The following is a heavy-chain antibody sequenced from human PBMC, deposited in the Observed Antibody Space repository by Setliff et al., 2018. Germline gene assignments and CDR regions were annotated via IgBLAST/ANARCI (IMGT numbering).Heavy chain of an antibody. CDR2: IYDSGNT. J-gene: IGHJ6*03. CDR1: GGSINSYH. Sequence: KPSATLSLTFTVSGGSINSYHWRWIRQPPGKGLEWIGYIYDSGNTYDNPSLKSRVTISVDMSTNQFSLNLTSVTAADTAVYYCARDKGYNHYCMDVWGKGTTVTVSS. CDR3: ARDKGYNHYCMDV. V-gene: IGHV4-59*01.